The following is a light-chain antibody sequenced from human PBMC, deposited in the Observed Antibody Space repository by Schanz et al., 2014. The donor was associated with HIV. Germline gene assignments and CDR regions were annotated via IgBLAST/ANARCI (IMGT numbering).Light chain of an antibody. CDR1: QSLTIN. V-gene: IGKV3-11*01. CDR2: DAS. CDR3: QQRSNWPPIFT. Sequence: EIVLTQSPGTLSLSPGDRATLSCRASQSLTINYIAWFQQRPGQAPRLLIYDASNRATGIPARFSGSGSGTDFTLTISSLEPEDFAVYYCQQRSNWPPIFTFGPGTKVDIK. J-gene: IGKJ3*01.